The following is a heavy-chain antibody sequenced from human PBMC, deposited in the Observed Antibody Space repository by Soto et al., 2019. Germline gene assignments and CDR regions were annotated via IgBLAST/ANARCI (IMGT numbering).Heavy chain of an antibody. CDR3: AREGSWYCLNWFDP. CDR1: GYTFTSYA. D-gene: IGHD2-15*01. Sequence: QVQLVQSGAEVKKPGASVKVSCKASGYTFTSYAMHWVRQAPGQRLEWMGWINAGNGNTKYSQKFQGRVTITRDTYASTAYMELSSLRSEDTAVYYCAREGSWYCLNWFDPWGQGTLVTVSS. V-gene: IGHV1-3*01. J-gene: IGHJ5*02. CDR2: INAGNGNT.